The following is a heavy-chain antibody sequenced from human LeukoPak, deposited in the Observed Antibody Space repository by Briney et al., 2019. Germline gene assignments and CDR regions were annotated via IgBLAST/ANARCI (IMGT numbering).Heavy chain of an antibody. CDR1: GYTFTGYY. CDR2: INPNSGGT. CDR3: ARGTLRAGSGTRYYFDY. Sequence: ASVKVSCKASGYTFTGYYMHWVRQAPGQGLEWMGWINPNSGGTNYAQKFQGWVTMTRDTSISTAYMELSRLRSDDTAVYYCARGTLRAGSGTRYYFDYWGQGTLVTASS. D-gene: IGHD2-2*01. J-gene: IGHJ4*02. V-gene: IGHV1-2*04.